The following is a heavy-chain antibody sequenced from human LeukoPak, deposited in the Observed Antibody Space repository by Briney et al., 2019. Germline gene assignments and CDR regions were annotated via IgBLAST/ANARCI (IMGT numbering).Heavy chain of an antibody. D-gene: IGHD3-22*01. Sequence: PGGSLRLSCAASGFTFDDYGMSWVRQAPGKGLEWVSGINWNGGSTGYADSVKGRFTISRDNAKSSLYLQMNSLRAEDTALYYCARAIITMISSWSVAFDIWGQGTMVTVSS. J-gene: IGHJ3*02. CDR2: INWNGGST. CDR3: ARAIITMISSWSVAFDI. CDR1: GFTFDDYG. V-gene: IGHV3-20*04.